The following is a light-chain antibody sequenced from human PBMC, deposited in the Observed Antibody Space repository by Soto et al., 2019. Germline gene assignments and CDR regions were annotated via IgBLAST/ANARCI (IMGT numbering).Light chain of an antibody. J-gene: IGKJ5*01. V-gene: IGKV3-20*01. CDR1: QSVRSNS. CDR2: GTS. CDR3: QQYGTSLTT. Sequence: EIVLTQSPCSLSLSPGGIATFSCRASQSVRSNSLAWYQQKPGQAPRLLMSGTSSRATGIPDRLSGSGSGTDFTLTIGRLEHEDFAVYYCQQYGTSLTTFGQGTRLEIK.